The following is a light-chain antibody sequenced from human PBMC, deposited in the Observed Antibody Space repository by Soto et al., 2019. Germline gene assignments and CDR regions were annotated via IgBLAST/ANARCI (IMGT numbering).Light chain of an antibody. V-gene: IGLV1-40*01. CDR1: NSNIGSVYD. CDR3: QSYESSQNGVV. Sequence: VVTQPPSVSGAPGQRVTISCTGSNSNIGSVYDVHWFQQLPGTAPKLLIYTNINRASGVPDRFSGSKSGTSASLAITGLQAEDEADYYCQSYESSQNGVVFGGGTKLTVL. CDR2: TNI. J-gene: IGLJ2*01.